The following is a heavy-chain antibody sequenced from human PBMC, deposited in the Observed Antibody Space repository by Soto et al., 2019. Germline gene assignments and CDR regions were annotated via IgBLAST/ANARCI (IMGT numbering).Heavy chain of an antibody. Sequence: ASVKVSCKASGGTFSSYAISWVRQAPGQGLEWMGGIIPIFGTANYAQKFQGRVTITADESTSTAYMELSSLRSEDTAVYYCAREGRCSSTSCYNYYYYGMDVWGQGTTVTVSS. V-gene: IGHV1-69*13. J-gene: IGHJ6*02. CDR2: IIPIFGTA. CDR1: GGTFSSYA. CDR3: AREGRCSSTSCYNYYYYGMDV. D-gene: IGHD2-2*02.